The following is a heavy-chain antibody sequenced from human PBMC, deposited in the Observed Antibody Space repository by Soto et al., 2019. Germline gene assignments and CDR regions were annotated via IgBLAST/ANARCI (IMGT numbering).Heavy chain of an antibody. Sequence: PGGSLRLSCAASGFTFSSYWMHWVRQAPGKGLVWVSRINSDGSSTSYADSVKGRFTISRDSAKNTLYLQMNSLRAEDTAVYYCARVRQYSGSYYSHYYYGMGVWGQGTTVTVSS. CDR3: ARVRQYSGSYYSHYYYGMGV. CDR1: GFTFSSYW. CDR2: INSDGSST. D-gene: IGHD1-26*01. J-gene: IGHJ6*02. V-gene: IGHV3-74*01.